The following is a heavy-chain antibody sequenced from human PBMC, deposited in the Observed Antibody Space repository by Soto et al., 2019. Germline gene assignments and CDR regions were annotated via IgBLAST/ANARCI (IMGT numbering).Heavy chain of an antibody. D-gene: IGHD6-13*01. CDR3: ARVGSSWYSPAAQYAFDI. CDR1: GYTFTGYY. CDR2: INPNSGGT. V-gene: IGHV1-2*04. Sequence: ASVKVSCKASGYTFTGYYMHWVRQAPGQGLEWMGWINPNSGGTNYAQKFQGWVTMTRDTSISTAYMELSRLRSDDTAVYYCARVGSSWYSPAAQYAFDIWGQGTMVTVSS. J-gene: IGHJ3*02.